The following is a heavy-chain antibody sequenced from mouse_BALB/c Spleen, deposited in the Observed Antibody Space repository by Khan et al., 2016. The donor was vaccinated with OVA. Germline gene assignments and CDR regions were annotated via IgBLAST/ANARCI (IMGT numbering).Heavy chain of an antibody. D-gene: IGHD2-3*01. Sequence: EVQLQQSGPGLVKPSQSLYLTCTVTGYSITSDYARNWIRQFPGNQLEWMGYISYSGSTNYNPDLKSRISITRDTSQNQSFLQLNTVTTEDTATYYCARDGSRYNYAMDYWSQGTSVTVSS. CDR3: ARDGSRYNYAMDY. V-gene: IGHV3-2*02. CDR1: GYSITSDYA. CDR2: ISYSGST. J-gene: IGHJ4*01.